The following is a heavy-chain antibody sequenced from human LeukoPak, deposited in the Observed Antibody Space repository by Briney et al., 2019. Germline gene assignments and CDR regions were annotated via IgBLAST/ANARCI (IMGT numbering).Heavy chain of an antibody. J-gene: IGHJ4*02. D-gene: IGHD5-12*01. V-gene: IGHV1-18*01. Sequence: GASVKVSCKASGYTFTSYGISWVRQAPGQGLEWMGWISAYNGNTNYAQKLQGRVTMTTDTSTSTAYMELRSLRSDDTAVYYCARGGSGYDPLGTLGYWGQGTLVTVSS. CDR1: GYTFTSYG. CDR3: ARGGSGYDPLGTLGY. CDR2: ISAYNGNT.